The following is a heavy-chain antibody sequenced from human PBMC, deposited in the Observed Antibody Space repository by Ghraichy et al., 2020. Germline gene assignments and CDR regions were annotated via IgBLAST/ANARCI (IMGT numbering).Heavy chain of an antibody. J-gene: IGHJ4*02. CDR2: IDWDDDK. Sequence: SGPTLVKPTQTLTLTCTFSGFSLSTSGMCVSWIRQPPGKALEWLALIDWDDDKYYSTSLKTRLTISKDTSKNQVVLTMTNMDPVDTATYYCARSIALYDFWSGYYTGNFDYWGQGTLVTVSS. CDR1: GFSLSTSGMC. V-gene: IGHV2-70*01. CDR3: ARSIALYDFWSGYYTGNFDY. D-gene: IGHD3-3*01.